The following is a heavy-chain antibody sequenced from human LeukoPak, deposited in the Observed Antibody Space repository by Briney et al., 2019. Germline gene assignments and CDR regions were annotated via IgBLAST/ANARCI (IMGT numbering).Heavy chain of an antibody. CDR1: GFTFSSCA. Sequence: GASLRLSCAASGFTFSSCAMSWVRQAPGKGLEWVSTISGSGDSSYYADSVKGRFTISREDSKNTLYLQMNSLRAEDTAIYYCAKRGFCSSTTCSLYYYYDMDVWGQGTTVTVSS. D-gene: IGHD2-2*01. CDR3: AKRGFCSSTTCSLYYYYDMDV. J-gene: IGHJ6*02. V-gene: IGHV3-23*01. CDR2: ISGSGDSS.